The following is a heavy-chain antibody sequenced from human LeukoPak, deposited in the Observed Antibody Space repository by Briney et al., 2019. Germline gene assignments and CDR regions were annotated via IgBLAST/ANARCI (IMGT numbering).Heavy chain of an antibody. CDR1: GFTFDDYA. CDR2: ISWNSGSI. J-gene: IGHJ6*02. Sequence: GRSLRLSCAASGFTFDDYAMHWVRQAPGKDLEWVSGISWNSGSIGYADSVKGRFTISRDNAKNSLYLQMNSLRAEDTALYYCAKDGESFYGMDVWGQGTTVTVSS. CDR3: AKDGESFYGMDV. D-gene: IGHD3-10*01. V-gene: IGHV3-9*01.